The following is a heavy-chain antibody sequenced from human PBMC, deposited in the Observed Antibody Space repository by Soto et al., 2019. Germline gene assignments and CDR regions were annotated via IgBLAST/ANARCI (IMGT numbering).Heavy chain of an antibody. CDR2: IYPGDSDT. CDR1: RYTFTSYW. Sequence: XESLKISCKGSRYTFTSYWIAWVRQMPGKGLEWMAIIYPGDSDTRYSPSFQGHVTISADKSISTAYLQWSSLKASDTAIYYCARPDSNGWYDYWGQGTLVTVSS. D-gene: IGHD6-19*01. CDR3: ARPDSNGWYDY. J-gene: IGHJ4*02. V-gene: IGHV5-51*01.